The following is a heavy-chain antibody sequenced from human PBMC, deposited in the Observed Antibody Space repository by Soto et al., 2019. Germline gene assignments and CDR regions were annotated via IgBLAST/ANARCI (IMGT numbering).Heavy chain of an antibody. CDR3: ARIPYTIFGVVPRLGYYYGMDV. CDR1: GFSLSTSGMC. J-gene: IGHJ6*02. Sequence: SGPTLVNPTQTLTLTCTFSGFSLSTSGMCVSGIRQPPGKALEWLALIDWDDDKYYSTSLKTRLTISKDTSKNQVVLTMTNMDPVDTATYYCARIPYTIFGVVPRLGYYYGMDVWGQGTTVTVSS. D-gene: IGHD3-3*01. V-gene: IGHV2-70*01. CDR2: IDWDDDK.